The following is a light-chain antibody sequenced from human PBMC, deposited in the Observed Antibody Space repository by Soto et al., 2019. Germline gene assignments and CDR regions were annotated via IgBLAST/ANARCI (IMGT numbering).Light chain of an antibody. CDR3: QQYGSSPRT. CDR2: GAS. J-gene: IGKJ1*01. CDR1: QSISRN. V-gene: IGKV3-20*01. Sequence: EIVMTQSPATLSVSPGEGGTLSCRASQSISRNLAWYQQKPGQAPRLLIYGASGRATGIPDRFSGSGSGTDFTLTISRVEPEDFAVYYCQQYGSSPRTFGHGTKVDIK.